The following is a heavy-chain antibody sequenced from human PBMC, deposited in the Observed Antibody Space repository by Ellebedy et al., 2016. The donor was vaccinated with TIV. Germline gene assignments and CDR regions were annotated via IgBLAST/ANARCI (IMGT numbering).Heavy chain of an antibody. V-gene: IGHV5-51*01. CDR3: ARLANSSGFDP. J-gene: IGHJ5*02. D-gene: IGHD2-15*01. Sequence: GESLKISCQTSGYNFSTHWIVWVRQAPGKGLEWMGIIYPGDSDTRYSPSFQGQVTISADKSISTAYLQWSSLKASDTAMYYCARLANSSGFDPWGQGTLVTVSS. CDR1: GYNFSTHW. CDR2: IYPGDSDT.